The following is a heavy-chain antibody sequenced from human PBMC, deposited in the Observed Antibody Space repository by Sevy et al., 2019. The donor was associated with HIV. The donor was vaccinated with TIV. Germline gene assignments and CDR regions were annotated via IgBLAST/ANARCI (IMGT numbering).Heavy chain of an antibody. CDR2: YDPEDAET. CDR3: AGTKDYYDNSGDPFDY. Sequence: ASVKVSCKVSGKTLTALAIHWVRQAPGKGLEWMATYDPEDAETYYAQRFQGRVTMTEDTSTDTAYMEMSSLGSEDTVVFYCAGTKDYYDNSGDPFDYWGQGTLVTVSS. CDR1: GKTLTALA. D-gene: IGHD3-22*01. J-gene: IGHJ4*02. V-gene: IGHV1-24*01.